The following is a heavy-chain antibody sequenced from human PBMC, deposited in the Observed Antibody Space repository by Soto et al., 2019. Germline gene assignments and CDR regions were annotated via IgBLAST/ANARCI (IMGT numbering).Heavy chain of an antibody. CDR1: GFTFSSYA. V-gene: IGHV3-64*01. J-gene: IGHJ3*02. CDR2: ISSNGGST. D-gene: IGHD4-17*01. CDR3: ARASPAATVTTFNAFDI. Sequence: GGSLRLSCAASGFTFSSYAMHWVRQAPGKGLEYVSAISSNGGSTYYANSVKGRFTISRDNSKNTLYLQMGSLRAEDMAVYYCARASPAATVTTFNAFDIWGQGTMVTVS.